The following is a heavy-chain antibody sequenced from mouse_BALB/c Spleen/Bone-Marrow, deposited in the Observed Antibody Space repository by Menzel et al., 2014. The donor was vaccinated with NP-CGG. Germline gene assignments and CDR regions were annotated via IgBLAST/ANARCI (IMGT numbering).Heavy chain of an antibody. CDR3: TREHGWYFDV. V-gene: IGHV1S135*01. J-gene: IGHJ1*01. Sequence: VQLKESGPELVKPGASVKVSCKASGYSFXDYNMYWVKQSHGKSLEWIGYIGPYNGGTTYNQKFKGKATLTADKSSSTAFMHLNSLTSEDSSVYYCTREHGWYFDVWGAGTTVTVSS. CDR1: GYSFXDYN. CDR2: IGPYNGGT.